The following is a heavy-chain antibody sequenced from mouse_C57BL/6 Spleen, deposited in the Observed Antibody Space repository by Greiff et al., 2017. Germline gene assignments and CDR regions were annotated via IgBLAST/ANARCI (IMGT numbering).Heavy chain of an antibody. CDR1: GYTFTDYE. Sequence: VKLQESGAELVRPGASVTLSCKASGYTFTDYEMHWVKQTPVHGLEWIGAIDPETGGTAYNQKFKGKAILTADKSSSTAYIELRILTSEDSAVNYGTRPSIKSGSSYWYFDVWGTGTTVTVSS. D-gene: IGHD1-1*01. V-gene: IGHV1-15*01. CDR2: IDPETGGT. J-gene: IGHJ1*03. CDR3: TRPSIKSGSSYWYFDV.